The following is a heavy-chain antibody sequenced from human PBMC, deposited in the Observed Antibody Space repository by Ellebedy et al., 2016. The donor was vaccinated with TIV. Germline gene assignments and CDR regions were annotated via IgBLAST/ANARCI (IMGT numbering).Heavy chain of an antibody. D-gene: IGHD3-22*01. CDR1: GYTFTSYD. CDR3: ARDLYYYDSSGYLPGY. Sequence: ASVKVSXXASGYTFTSYDINWVRQATGQGLEWMGWMNPNSGNTGYAQKFQGRVTITRDTSASTAYMELSSLRSEDTAVYYCARDLYYYDSSGYLPGYWGQGTLVTVSS. J-gene: IGHJ4*02. V-gene: IGHV1-8*01. CDR2: MNPNSGNT.